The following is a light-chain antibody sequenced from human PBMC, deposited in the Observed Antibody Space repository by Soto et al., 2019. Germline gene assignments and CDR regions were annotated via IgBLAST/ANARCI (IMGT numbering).Light chain of an antibody. CDR1: QSISSS. J-gene: IGKJ2*01. CDR3: QQYTDSLYT. V-gene: IGKV3-15*01. Sequence: EIVMTQSPATLSVSPGERATLSCRASQSISSSLAWYQLKPGQAPRLLIYGASTRDTGIPARFSGSGSGTEFTITISSLQDEAFEVYCCQQYTDSLYTFGQGTKLQIK. CDR2: GAS.